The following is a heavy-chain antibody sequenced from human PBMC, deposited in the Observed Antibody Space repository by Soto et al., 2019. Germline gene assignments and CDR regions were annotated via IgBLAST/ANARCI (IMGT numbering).Heavy chain of an antibody. V-gene: IGHV4-59*01. CDR2: ISYSGST. CDR1: VASITTYY. Sequence: SRALSVTCSFSVASITTYYWSWIRQPPGKGLEWIGSISYSGSTKYNPSLESRVMISLDTSKNQFSLRLTSVTAADTALYYCARDWDSSGLFDPWAQEAL. CDR3: ARDWDSSGLFDP. D-gene: IGHD3-10*01. J-gene: IGHJ5*02.